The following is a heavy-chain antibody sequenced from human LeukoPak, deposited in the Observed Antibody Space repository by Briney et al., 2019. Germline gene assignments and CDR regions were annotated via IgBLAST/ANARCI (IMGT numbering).Heavy chain of an antibody. D-gene: IGHD3-22*01. J-gene: IGHJ4*02. V-gene: IGHV1-69*05. CDR2: IIPIFGTA. CDR3: TSLLRGTYYYDSSGYYD. CDR1: GGTFSSYA. Sequence: SVKVSRKASGGTFSSYAISWVRQAPGQGLEWMGRIIPIFGTANYAQKFQGRVTITTDESTSTAYMELSSLRSEDTAVYYCTSLLRGTYYYDSSGYYDWGQGTLVTVSS.